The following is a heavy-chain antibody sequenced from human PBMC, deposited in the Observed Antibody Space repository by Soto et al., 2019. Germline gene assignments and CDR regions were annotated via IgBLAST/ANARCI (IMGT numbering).Heavy chain of an antibody. Sequence: XGSLRLSFGGSGFTFANFCMGGVRQAPGKGLYWVSGISSSGRRTYYADSVKGRFTISRDNSKSTLYLQMDSLRADDTAVYYCAKVAKYGVVIEYFDSWGQGSLVTVSS. J-gene: IGHJ4*02. CDR2: ISSSGRRT. V-gene: IGHV3-23*01. CDR1: GFTFANFC. CDR3: AKVAKYGVVIEYFDS. D-gene: IGHD3-3*01.